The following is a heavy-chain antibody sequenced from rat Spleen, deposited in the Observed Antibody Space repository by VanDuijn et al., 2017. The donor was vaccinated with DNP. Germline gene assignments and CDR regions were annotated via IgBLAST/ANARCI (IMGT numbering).Heavy chain of an antibody. CDR1: GFTFSDYY. Sequence: EVHLVESGGDLVQPGRSLKLSCAASGFTFSDYYMAWVRQAPTKGLEWVATISYDANSTYYRDSVKGRFIISRDNAKSALYLQMDSLRSEDTATYYCAKGGDYGGFDYWGQGVMVTVSS. CDR3: AKGGDYGGFDY. V-gene: IGHV5-7*01. J-gene: IGHJ2*01. CDR2: ISYDANST. D-gene: IGHD1-11*01.